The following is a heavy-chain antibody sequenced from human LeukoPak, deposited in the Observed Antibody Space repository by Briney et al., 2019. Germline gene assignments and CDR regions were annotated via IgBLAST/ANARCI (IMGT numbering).Heavy chain of an antibody. D-gene: IGHD1/OR15-1a*01. Sequence: GASVKVSCKASGYTFTSYDINWVRQATGQGLEWMGWMNPNSGNTGYAQKFQGRVTITRNTSISTAYMELSSLRSEDTAVYYCARGRRAGTHNWFDPWGQGTLVTVSS. CDR2: MNPNSGNT. V-gene: IGHV1-8*03. J-gene: IGHJ5*02. CDR3: ARGRRAGTHNWFDP. CDR1: GYTFTSYD.